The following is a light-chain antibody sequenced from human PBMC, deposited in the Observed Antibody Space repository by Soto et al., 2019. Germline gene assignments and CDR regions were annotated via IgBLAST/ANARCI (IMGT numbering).Light chain of an antibody. CDR3: GSYTSATTWV. J-gene: IGLJ3*02. CDR2: RVI. V-gene: IGLV2-14*03. CDR1: SSDIGRYDY. Sequence: QSALTQPASVSGSPGQSITLSCTGTSSDIGRYDYVSWYQQFPGKAPKLMIYRVINRPSGVSDRFSGSKSGNSASLSISGLQPEDEASYFCGSYTSATTWVFGGGTKLTVL.